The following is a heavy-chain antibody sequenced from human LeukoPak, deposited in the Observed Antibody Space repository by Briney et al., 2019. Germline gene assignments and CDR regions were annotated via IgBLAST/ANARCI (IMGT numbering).Heavy chain of an antibody. D-gene: IGHD5-12*01. CDR3: AKDPLVATIPPGYYFDY. V-gene: IGHV3-23*01. CDR1: GFAFSSYA. J-gene: IGHJ4*02. Sequence: GGSLRLSCAASGFAFSSYAMSWVRQAPGKGLEWVSAISGSGGSTYYADSVKGRFTISRDNSKNTLYLQMNSLRAEDTAVYYCAKDPLVATIPPGYYFDYWGQGTLVTVSS. CDR2: ISGSGGST.